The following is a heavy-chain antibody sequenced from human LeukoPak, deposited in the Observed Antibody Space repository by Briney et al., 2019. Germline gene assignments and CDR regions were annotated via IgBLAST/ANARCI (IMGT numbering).Heavy chain of an antibody. D-gene: IGHD2-2*01. CDR2: IIPVLGTA. J-gene: IGHJ5*02. CDR1: GYTFSSYA. CDR3: ARVGEYCSSTSCYGKGWFDP. Sequence: SVKVSCKASGYTFSSYAISWVRQAPGQGLEWMGRIIPVLGTANYAQKFQGRVTITADKSTSTAYMELSSLRSEDTAVYYCARVGEYCSSTSCYGKGWFDPWGQGTLVTVSS. V-gene: IGHV1-69*04.